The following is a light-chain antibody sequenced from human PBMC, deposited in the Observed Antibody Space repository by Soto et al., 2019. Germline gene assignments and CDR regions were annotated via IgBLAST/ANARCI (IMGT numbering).Light chain of an antibody. CDR1: QSVSSTY. Sequence: EIVLTQSPGTLSLSPGERATLSCRASQSVSSTYLAWYQQKPGQAPRLLIYGASSRATGIPDRFSGSGSGTVFNLPISRLEPDDFAVYYCQQYGSSFTFGPGTKVDIK. J-gene: IGKJ3*01. CDR2: GAS. CDR3: QQYGSSFT. V-gene: IGKV3-20*01.